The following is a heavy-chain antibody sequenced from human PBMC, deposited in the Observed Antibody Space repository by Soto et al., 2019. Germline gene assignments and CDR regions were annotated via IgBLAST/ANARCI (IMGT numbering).Heavy chain of an antibody. CDR2: ISAYNGNT. D-gene: IGHD3-3*01. V-gene: IGHV1-18*04. CDR3: ARDTDYDFWSGYQVPPPYYYYGMDV. CDR1: GYTFTSYG. J-gene: IGHJ6*02. Sequence: GASVKVSCKASGYTFTSYGISWVRQAPGQGLEWMGWISAYNGNTNYAQKLQGRVTMTTDTSTSTAYMELRSLRSDDTAVYYCARDTDYDFWSGYQVPPPYYYYGMDVWGQGTTVTVS.